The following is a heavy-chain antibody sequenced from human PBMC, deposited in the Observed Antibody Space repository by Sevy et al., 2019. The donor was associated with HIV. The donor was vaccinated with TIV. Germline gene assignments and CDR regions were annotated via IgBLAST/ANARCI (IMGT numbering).Heavy chain of an antibody. CDR2: ISYDGSNK. CDR3: ARERTYSSSSDYYYGMDV. Sequence: GGSLRLSCAASGFTFSSYAMHWVRQAPGKGLEWVAVISYDGSNKYYADSLKGRFTIPRDNSKNTLYLQMNSLRAEDTAVYYCARERTYSSSSDYYYGMDVWGQGTTVTVSS. V-gene: IGHV3-30-3*01. CDR1: GFTFSSYA. D-gene: IGHD6-13*01. J-gene: IGHJ6*02.